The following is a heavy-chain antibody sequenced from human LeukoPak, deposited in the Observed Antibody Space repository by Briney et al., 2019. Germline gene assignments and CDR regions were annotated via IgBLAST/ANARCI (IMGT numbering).Heavy chain of an antibody. V-gene: IGHV3-23*01. Sequence: AGGSLRLSCAASGFTYNNYAMSWVRQAPGKGLEWVSGISGSGGSTYCADSVEGRFTIPRDNSKNTVYLQMNSLRADDTAVYYCAKGRSGYDFDYWGQGTLVTVSS. CDR3: AKGRSGYDFDY. CDR2: ISGSGGST. J-gene: IGHJ4*02. D-gene: IGHD5-12*01. CDR1: GFTYNNYA.